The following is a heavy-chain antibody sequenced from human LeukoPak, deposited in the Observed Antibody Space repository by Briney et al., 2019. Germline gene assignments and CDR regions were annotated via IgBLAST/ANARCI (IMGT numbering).Heavy chain of an antibody. D-gene: IGHD1-1*01. V-gene: IGHV4-59*11. CDR3: ARLYADTTLTPYYCYIYV. Sequence: PSETLSLTCTVSGGSISGHYWSWIRQPPGKGLEWSGYIYYSGSTNYNPSLRSRVAISVDTSKNQFSLELSSVTAADTALYYCARLYADTTLTPYYCYIYVWGKGTTVTVSS. J-gene: IGHJ6*03. CDR2: IYYSGST. CDR1: GGSISGHY.